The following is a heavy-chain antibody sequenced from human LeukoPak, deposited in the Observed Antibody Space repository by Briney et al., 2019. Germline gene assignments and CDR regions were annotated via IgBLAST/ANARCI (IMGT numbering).Heavy chain of an antibody. V-gene: IGHV4-39*07. CDR2: INHSGST. CDR1: GGSISSSGYY. Sequence: SETLSLTCTVSGGSISSSGYYWSWIRQPPGKGLEWIGEINHSGSTNYNPSLKSRVTISVDTSKNQFSLKLSSVTAADTAVYYCARRGRTVATTARDAFDIWGQGTMVTVSS. J-gene: IGHJ3*02. D-gene: IGHD5-12*01. CDR3: ARRGRTVATTARDAFDI.